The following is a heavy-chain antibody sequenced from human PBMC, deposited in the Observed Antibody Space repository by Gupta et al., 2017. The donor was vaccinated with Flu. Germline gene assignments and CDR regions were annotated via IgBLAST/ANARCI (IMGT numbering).Heavy chain of an antibody. D-gene: IGHD4-23*01. CDR2: IRSKAYGGTT. V-gene: IGHV3-49*03. J-gene: IGHJ4*02. CDR1: GFTFGDYA. Sequence: EVQLVESGGGLVQPGRSLRLSCTASGFTFGDYAMSWFRQAPGKGLEWVGFIRSKAYGGTTEYAASVKGRFTISRDDSKSIAYLQMNSLKTEDTAVYYCTRAGGYTVVSPDYWGQGTLVTVSS. CDR3: TRAGGYTVVSPDY.